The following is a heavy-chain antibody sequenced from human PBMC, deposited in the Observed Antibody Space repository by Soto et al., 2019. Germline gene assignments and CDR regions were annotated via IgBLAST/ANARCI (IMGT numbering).Heavy chain of an antibody. D-gene: IGHD3-10*01. Sequence: PRLSCVASGFTFSSSWRDWVRRAPGRGLEWGANRKQGRSEKNYVDSVKGRFTSARDNAKNSLYLQMNSLTDEDTGVYYSARDSHYITFDSWGQGILVTACS. CDR2: RKQGRSEK. CDR3: ARDSHYITFDS. J-gene: IGHJ4*02. CDR1: GFTFSSSW. V-gene: IGHV3-7*03.